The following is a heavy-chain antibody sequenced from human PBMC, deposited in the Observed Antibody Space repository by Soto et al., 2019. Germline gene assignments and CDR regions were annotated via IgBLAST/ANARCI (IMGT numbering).Heavy chain of an antibody. CDR3: ARGIATGTVGYWYFDL. D-gene: IGHD1-1*01. Sequence: GGSLRLSCAASGFTFSSYSMNWVRQAPGKGLEWVSSISSSSSYIYYADSVKGRFTISRDNAKNSLYLQMNSLRAEDTAGYDCARGIATGTVGYWYFDLWGRGTLVTVSS. CDR1: GFTFSSYS. V-gene: IGHV3-21*01. CDR2: ISSSSSYI. J-gene: IGHJ2*01.